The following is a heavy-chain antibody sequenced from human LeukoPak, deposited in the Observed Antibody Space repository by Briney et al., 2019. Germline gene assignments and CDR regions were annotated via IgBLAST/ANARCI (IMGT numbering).Heavy chain of an antibody. D-gene: IGHD6-19*01. Sequence: GGSLRLSCAPSGFTFSSYWMSWVRQAPGKGLEWVANIKQDGSEKYYVDSVKGRFTISRDNAKNSLYLQMNSLRAEDTAVYYCARGDSGWYNYYYYYMDVWGKGTTVTVSS. CDR1: GFTFSSYW. J-gene: IGHJ6*03. V-gene: IGHV3-7*01. CDR3: ARGDSGWYNYYYYYMDV. CDR2: IKQDGSEK.